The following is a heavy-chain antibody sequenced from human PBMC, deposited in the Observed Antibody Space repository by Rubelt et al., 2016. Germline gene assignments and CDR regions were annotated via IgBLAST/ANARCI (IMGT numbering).Heavy chain of an antibody. V-gene: IGHV3-30*02. CDR1: GFTFGSYG. CDR3: ATENGDYSFDY. J-gene: IGHJ4*02. CDR2: IWYDGSKE. D-gene: IGHD4-17*01. Sequence: VQLVESGGGLVQPGGSLRLSCTASGFTFGSYGMHWVRQAPGKGLEWVAIIWYDGSKEYYADSVKGRFTISRDKSKNTLYLQMNSLRTEDTAVYYCATENGDYSFDYWGQGTLVTVAS.